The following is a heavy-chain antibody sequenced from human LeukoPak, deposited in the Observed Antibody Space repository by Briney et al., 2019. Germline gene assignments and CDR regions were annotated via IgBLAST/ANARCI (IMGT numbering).Heavy chain of an antibody. CDR3: TRHSTYYDILTGYYDPRAFDI. J-gene: IGHJ3*02. Sequence: GGSLKLSCAASGFTFSGSAMHWVRPASGKGLEWVGRIRSKANSNATAYAASVKGRFTISRDDSKNTAYLQMNSLKTEDTAVYYCTRHSTYYDILTGYYDPRAFDIWGQGTMVTVSS. D-gene: IGHD3-9*01. CDR2: IRSKANSNAT. CDR1: GFTFSGSA. V-gene: IGHV3-73*01.